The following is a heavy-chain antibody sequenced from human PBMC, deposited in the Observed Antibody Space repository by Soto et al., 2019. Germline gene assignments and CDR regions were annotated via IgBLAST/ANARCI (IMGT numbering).Heavy chain of an antibody. CDR1: GYTFTRYY. V-gene: IGHV1-46*01. D-gene: IGHD6-6*01. CDR2: VNPSGDST. Sequence: QVQLVQSGAEVKKPGASVKVSCKASGYTFTRYYMHWVRQAPGQGLVWMGMVNPSGDSTSYAQKFQGRVTMTRDTSTSTVYMELSSLRSEDTAIYYCAGAKAGRRVDAFDIWGQGTMVTVSS. CDR3: AGAKAGRRVDAFDI. J-gene: IGHJ3*02.